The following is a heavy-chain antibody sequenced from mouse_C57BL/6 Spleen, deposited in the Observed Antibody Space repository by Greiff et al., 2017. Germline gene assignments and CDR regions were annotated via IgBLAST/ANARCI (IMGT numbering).Heavy chain of an antibody. V-gene: IGHV1-15*01. CDR3: TRPYGYGGFAY. D-gene: IGHD2-2*01. Sequence: QVQLKQSGAELVRPGASVTLSCKASGYTFTDYEMHWVKPTPVHGLEWIGAIDPETGGTAYNQKFKGKAILTADKSSSTAYMVLRSLTSEDSAVYYCTRPYGYGGFAYWGQGTLVTVSA. CDR2: IDPETGGT. CDR1: GYTFTDYE. J-gene: IGHJ3*01.